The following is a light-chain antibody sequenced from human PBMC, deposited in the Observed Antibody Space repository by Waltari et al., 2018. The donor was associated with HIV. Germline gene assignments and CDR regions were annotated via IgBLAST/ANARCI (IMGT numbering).Light chain of an antibody. Sequence: QSALPQPASVSGFPGQSINISCTGTNSDVGGYDYVSWSQQYPGKSPKLIIFDVRNRPSGVSHRFSGSKSGNTASLAISGLQAEDEADFYCSSYASTTTSHVVFGGGTKLTVL. CDR1: NSDVGGYDY. V-gene: IGLV2-14*03. J-gene: IGLJ2*01. CDR3: SSYASTTTSHVV. CDR2: DVR.